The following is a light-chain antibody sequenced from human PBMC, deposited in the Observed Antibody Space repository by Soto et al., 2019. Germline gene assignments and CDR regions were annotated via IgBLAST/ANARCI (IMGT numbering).Light chain of an antibody. V-gene: IGKV3-15*01. CDR3: QLRSNWPLWT. J-gene: IGKJ1*01. Sequence: EIIMTQSPATLSVSPGEGATLSCRTSHSISTNLAWYQHKRGQSPRLLVYGASTRATGVPARFSGSGSGAEFTLSISSLQSEDFAVYYCQLRSNWPLWTFGQGTKVEIK. CDR2: GAS. CDR1: HSISTN.